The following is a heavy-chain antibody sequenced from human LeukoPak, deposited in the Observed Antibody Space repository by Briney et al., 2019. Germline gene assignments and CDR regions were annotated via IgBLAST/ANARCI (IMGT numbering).Heavy chain of an antibody. D-gene: IGHD3-10*01. CDR1: GFTFSSYG. CDR3: ARDSLGYYGSGSYGEMYYYYYYYMDV. J-gene: IGHJ6*03. V-gene: IGHV3-30*02. CDR2: IRYDGSNK. Sequence: PGGSLRLSCAASGFTFSSYGMHWVRQAPGKGLEWVAFIRYDGSNKYYADSVKGRFTISRDNAKNSLYLQMNSLRAEDTAVYYCARDSLGYYGSGSYGEMYYYYYYYMDVWGKGTTVTVSS.